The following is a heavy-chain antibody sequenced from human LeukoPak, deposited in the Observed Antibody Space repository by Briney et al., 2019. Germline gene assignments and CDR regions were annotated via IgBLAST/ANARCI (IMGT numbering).Heavy chain of an antibody. CDR2: IKSKTDGGTT. J-gene: IGHJ4*02. D-gene: IGHD3-10*01. CDR1: GFTFSNAW. CDR3: TTDTLITMDY. V-gene: IGHV3-15*01. Sequence: GGSLRLSCAASGFTFSNAWMSWVRQAPGKGLEWDGRIKSKTDGGTTDYAAPVKGRFTISRDDSKNTLYLQMNSLKTEDTAVYYCTTDTLITMDYWGQGTLVTVSS.